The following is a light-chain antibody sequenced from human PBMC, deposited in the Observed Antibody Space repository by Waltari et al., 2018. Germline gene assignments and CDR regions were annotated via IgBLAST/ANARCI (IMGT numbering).Light chain of an antibody. J-gene: IGKJ2*01. CDR2: ATS. CDR1: QSISNY. CDR3: QQTYSTLYT. V-gene: IGKV1-39*01. Sequence: IQMTQSPSSLSASVGDRVPIPCRASQSISNYLNWYQQKPGKAPKLLIFATSSLQSGVPSRFSGSGSGTDFTLSVSSLQPEDFATYFCQQTYSTLYTFGQGTKLEIK.